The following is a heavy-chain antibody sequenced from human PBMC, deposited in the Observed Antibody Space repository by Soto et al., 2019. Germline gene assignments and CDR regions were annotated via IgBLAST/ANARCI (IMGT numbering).Heavy chain of an antibody. Sequence: SETLSLTCTVSGGSISSYYWSWIRQPAGKGLEWIGRIYTSGSTNYNPSPKSRVTMSVDTSKNQFSLKLSSVTAADTAVYYCARDRRTVRYYYYGMDVWGQGTTVTVSS. D-gene: IGHD4-17*01. CDR1: GGSISSYY. V-gene: IGHV4-4*07. CDR2: IYTSGST. CDR3: ARDRRTVRYYYYGMDV. J-gene: IGHJ6*02.